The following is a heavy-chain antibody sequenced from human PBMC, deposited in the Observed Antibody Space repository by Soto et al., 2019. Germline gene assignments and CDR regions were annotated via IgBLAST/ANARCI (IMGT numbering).Heavy chain of an antibody. CDR3: ARSSGGNFGIIIDGTNWFAP. V-gene: IGHV1-46*01. J-gene: IGHJ5*02. CDR1: RDNFTSYY. D-gene: IGHD3-10*01. Sequence: ASVKVSCKAPRDNFTSYYINGVRQAPGQGLEGVGVINPHGGSTAYAQRFKGRVTLASDTSASTVYMYVNSMPSEDTAMSSCARSSGGNFGIIIDGTNWFAPWGQGPLVPVSS. CDR2: INPHGGST.